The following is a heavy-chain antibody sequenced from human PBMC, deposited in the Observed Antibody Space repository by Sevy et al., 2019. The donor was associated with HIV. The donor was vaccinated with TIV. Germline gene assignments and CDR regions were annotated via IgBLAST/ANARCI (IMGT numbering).Heavy chain of an antibody. J-gene: IGHJ5*02. V-gene: IGHV1-46*03. CDR1: GYTFTSYY. D-gene: IGHD6-13*01. Sequence: ASVKVSCKASGYTFTSYYMHWVRQAPGQGLEWMGIINPSGGSTSYAQKFQGRVTMTRDTSTSTVYMELSSLRSEDTAVYYCARDWETGVAAAGTVPLGGWFDPWGQGTLVTVSS. CDR2: INPSGGST. CDR3: ARDWETGVAAAGTVPLGGWFDP.